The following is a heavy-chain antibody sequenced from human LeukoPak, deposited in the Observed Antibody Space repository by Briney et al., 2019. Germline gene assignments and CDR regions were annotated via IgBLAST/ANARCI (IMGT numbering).Heavy chain of an antibody. V-gene: IGHV3-21*01. J-gene: IGHJ4*02. CDR2: ISSSSSYI. D-gene: IGHD4-17*01. CDR3: AKDRRATVTPGPFDY. Sequence: GGSLRLSCAASGFTFSSYSMNWVRQAPGKGLEWVSSISSSSSYIYYTDSVKGRFTISRDNSKNTLYLQMNSLRAEDTAVYYCAKDRRATVTPGPFDYWGQGTLVTVSS. CDR1: GFTFSSYS.